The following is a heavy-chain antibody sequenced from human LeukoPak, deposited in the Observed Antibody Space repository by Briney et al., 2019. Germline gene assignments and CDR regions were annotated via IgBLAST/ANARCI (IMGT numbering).Heavy chain of an antibody. Sequence: AGGSLRLSCAASGFTFSSYAMSWVRQAPGKGLEWVSAISGSGGSTYYADSVKGRFTISRDNSKNTLYLQMNSLRAEDTAVYYCAKVLRGLRELLDYWGQGTLVTVSS. V-gene: IGHV3-23*01. CDR3: AKVLRGLRELLDY. CDR1: GFTFSSYA. D-gene: IGHD1-26*01. CDR2: ISGSGGST. J-gene: IGHJ4*02.